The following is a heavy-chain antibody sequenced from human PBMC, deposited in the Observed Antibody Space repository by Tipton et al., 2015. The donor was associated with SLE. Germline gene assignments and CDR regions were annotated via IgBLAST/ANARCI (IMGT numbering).Heavy chain of an antibody. V-gene: IGHV4-34*01. Sequence: TLSLTCVVYGGSFSGYYWSWIRQPPGKGLEWIGEINHSGSTNYNPSLKSRVTISVDTSKNQFSLKLTSVTAADTAIYYCARIGPQLWLPSGYYFDCWGQGTLVTVSS. CDR1: GGSFSGYY. CDR3: ARIGPQLWLPSGYYFDC. J-gene: IGHJ4*02. D-gene: IGHD5-24*01. CDR2: INHSGST.